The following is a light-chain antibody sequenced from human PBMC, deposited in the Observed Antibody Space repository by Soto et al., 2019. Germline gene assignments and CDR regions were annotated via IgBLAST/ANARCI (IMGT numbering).Light chain of an antibody. Sequence: QSVLTQPPSVSAAPGQRVTISCSGRTSTIGYNYVSWYQQLPGRAPKVLIYDNDKRPSGIPDRFSGSKSGTSATLGITGLQTGDEADYYCGTWDTGLSAVVFGGGTKLTVL. CDR1: TSTIGYNY. J-gene: IGLJ2*01. CDR3: GTWDTGLSAVV. V-gene: IGLV1-51*01. CDR2: DND.